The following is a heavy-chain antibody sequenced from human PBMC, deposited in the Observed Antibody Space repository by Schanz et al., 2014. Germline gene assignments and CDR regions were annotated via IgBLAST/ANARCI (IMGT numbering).Heavy chain of an antibody. CDR2: ISRDGTTS. V-gene: IGHV3-11*01. D-gene: IGHD7-27*01. J-gene: IGHJ3*02. CDR3: ARENLNWEAFDI. Sequence: QVQLVESGGGLVKPGGSLRLSCAASGFIFNDYYMNWIRQAPGKGLEWLSYISRDGTTSYYADSVKGRFTISRDNAKNSLYLEMTSLRGEDTAVYYCARENLNWEAFDIWGQGTVVPSLQ. CDR1: GFIFNDYY.